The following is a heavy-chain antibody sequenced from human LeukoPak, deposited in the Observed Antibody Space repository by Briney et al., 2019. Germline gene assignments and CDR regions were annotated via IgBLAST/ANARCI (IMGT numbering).Heavy chain of an antibody. V-gene: IGHV1-69*05. D-gene: IGHD6-13*01. CDR3: ARARGYSSSWYVDRYYYYYMDV. CDR2: IIPIFGTA. J-gene: IGHJ6*03. CDR1: GGTFSSYA. Sequence: ASVKVSCKASGGTFSSYAISWVRQAPGQGLEWMGGIIPIFGTANYAQKFQGRVTITTDESTSTAYMELSSLRSEDTAVYYCARARGYSSSWYVDRYYYYYMDVWGKGTTVTVSS.